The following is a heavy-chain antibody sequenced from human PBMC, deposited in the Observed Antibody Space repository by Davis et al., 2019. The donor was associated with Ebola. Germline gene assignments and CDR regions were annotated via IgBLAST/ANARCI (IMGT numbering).Heavy chain of an antibody. J-gene: IGHJ6*02. Sequence: GESLKISCAASGFTFSDYYMSWIRQAPGKGLEWISYISSRGDYTNYADSVKGRFAISRDNAKNSLYLQMNSLRAEDTAVYYCAKDLVVAAHGAYYGMDVWGQGTTVTVSS. D-gene: IGHD2-15*01. CDR3: AKDLVVAAHGAYYGMDV. V-gene: IGHV3-11*06. CDR2: ISSRGDYT. CDR1: GFTFSDYY.